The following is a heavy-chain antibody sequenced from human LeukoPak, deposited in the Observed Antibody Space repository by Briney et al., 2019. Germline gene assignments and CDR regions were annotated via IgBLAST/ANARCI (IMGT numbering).Heavy chain of an antibody. J-gene: IGHJ4*02. V-gene: IGHV3-48*02. Sequence: GGSLTLSCTASGFTFSSYAMNWVRQAPGKGLEWVSFISGSSGTIYYADSVTGRFTISRDNARNSLYLQMTSLRDEDTAVYYCARYRGATSRLFDYWGQGTLVTVSS. CDR3: ARYRGATSRLFDY. CDR2: ISGSSGTI. CDR1: GFTFSSYA. D-gene: IGHD1-26*01.